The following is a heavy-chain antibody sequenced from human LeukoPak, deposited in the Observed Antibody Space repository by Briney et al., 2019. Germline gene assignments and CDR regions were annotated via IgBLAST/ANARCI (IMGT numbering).Heavy chain of an antibody. CDR2: FDPEDGET. D-gene: IGHD2-2*01. J-gene: IGHJ6*02. V-gene: IGHV1-24*01. CDR3: ATDPGEIVPAAKGPRGDYCYGMDV. Sequence: GASVKVPCKVSGYTLTELSMHWVRQAPGKGLEWMGGFDPEDGETIYAQKFQGRVTMTEDTSTDTAYMELNSLRSDDTAVYYCATDPGEIVPAAKGPRGDYCYGMDVWGQGTMVTVSS. CDR1: GYTLTELS.